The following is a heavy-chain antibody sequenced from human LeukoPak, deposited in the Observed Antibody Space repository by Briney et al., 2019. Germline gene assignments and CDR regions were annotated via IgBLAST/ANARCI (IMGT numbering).Heavy chain of an antibody. CDR2: ISYDGSNK. D-gene: IGHD6-6*01. J-gene: IGHJ4*02. CDR3: ARDREAAQFDY. Sequence: GGSLRLSCAASGFTFSSYAMHWVRQAPGKGLEWVAVISYDGSNKYYADSVKGRFTISRDNSKNTLYLQMNSLRAEDTAVYYCARDREAAQFDYWGQGTLVTVSS. V-gene: IGHV3-30*01. CDR1: GFTFSSYA.